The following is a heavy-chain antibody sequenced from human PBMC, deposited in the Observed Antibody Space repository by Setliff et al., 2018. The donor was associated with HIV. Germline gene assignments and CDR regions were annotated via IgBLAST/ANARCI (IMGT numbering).Heavy chain of an antibody. V-gene: IGHV1-69*13. CDR2: IIPIYGTP. CDR3: ARDLYYYDNSGYYHNWFDP. Sequence: SVKVSCKASGGTFSSYSINWVRQAPGQGLEWMGGIIPIYGTPIYAQKFQGRVTITADESTSTAYMELSSLRSEDTAVYYCARDLYYYDNSGYYHNWFDPWGQGTLVTVSS. D-gene: IGHD3-22*01. J-gene: IGHJ5*02. CDR1: GGTFSSYS.